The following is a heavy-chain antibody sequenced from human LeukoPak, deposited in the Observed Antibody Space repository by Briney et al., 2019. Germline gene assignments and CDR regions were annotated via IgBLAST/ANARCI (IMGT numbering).Heavy chain of an antibody. V-gene: IGHV4-34*01. CDR2: IYYSGST. CDR1: GGSFSGYY. Sequence: PSETLSLTCAVYGGSFSGYYWSWIRQPPGKGLEWIGSIYYSGSTYYNPSLKSRVTISVDTSKNQFSLKLSSVTAADTAVYYCAHLASYFDYWGQGTLVTVSS. J-gene: IGHJ4*02. CDR3: AHLASYFDY.